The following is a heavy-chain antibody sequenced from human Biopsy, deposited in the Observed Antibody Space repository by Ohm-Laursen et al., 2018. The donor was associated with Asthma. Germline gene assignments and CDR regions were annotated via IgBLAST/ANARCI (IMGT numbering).Heavy chain of an antibody. V-gene: IGHV4-39*02. CDR2: IYYSGRT. CDR1: GDAMSTSGSY. CDR3: ARVPTTLRYFDL. Sequence: SDTLSLTWIVSGDAMSTSGSYWGWIRQSPGKGLEWIGSIYYSGRTYYNPSLESRVTISADTSKNHFSLKVTSVTAADTAVYYCARVPTTLRYFDLWGRGTLVTVSS. J-gene: IGHJ2*01. D-gene: IGHD2-15*01.